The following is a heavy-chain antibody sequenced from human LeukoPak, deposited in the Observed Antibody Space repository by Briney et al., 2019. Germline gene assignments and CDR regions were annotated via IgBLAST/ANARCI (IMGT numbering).Heavy chain of an antibody. D-gene: IGHD3-10*01. CDR3: ARGPTDYGAGTEFEH. Sequence: SETLSLTCTVSGGSIKTYHWSWIRQPAGKGLEWIGRISDRGSTNYNPSLKSRAIMSVDASKNQFSLKLISVTAADTAVYYCARGPTDYGAGTEFEHWGQGTLVIVSS. V-gene: IGHV4-4*07. CDR2: ISDRGST. CDR1: GGSIKTYH. J-gene: IGHJ4*02.